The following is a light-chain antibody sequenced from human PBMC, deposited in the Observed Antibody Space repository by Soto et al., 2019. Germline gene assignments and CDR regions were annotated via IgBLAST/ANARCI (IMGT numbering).Light chain of an antibody. CDR2: LEGSGSY. V-gene: IGLV4-60*02. CDR1: SGHSSYI. J-gene: IGLJ1*01. CDR3: ETWDSNTRV. Sequence: QLVLTQSSSASASLGSSVKLTCTLSSGHSSYIIAWHQQQPGKAPRYLMKLEGSGSYNKGSGVPDRFSGSSSGADRYLTISSRRFEDEADYYCETWDSNTRVFGTGTKVTVL.